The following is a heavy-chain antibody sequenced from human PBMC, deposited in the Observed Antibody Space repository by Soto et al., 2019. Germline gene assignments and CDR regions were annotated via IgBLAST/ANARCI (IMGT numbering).Heavy chain of an antibody. V-gene: IGHV3-66*01. D-gene: IGHD6-19*01. Sequence: GGSLRLSCAASGFTVSSNYMSWVRQAPGKGLEWVSVIYSGGSTYYADSVKGRFTISRDNSKNTLYLQMNSLRAEDTAVYYCARDRYLMKPPHIAVAATSDYYYYMDVWGKGTTVTVSS. J-gene: IGHJ6*03. CDR1: GFTVSSNY. CDR3: ARDRYLMKPPHIAVAATSDYYYYMDV. CDR2: IYSGGST.